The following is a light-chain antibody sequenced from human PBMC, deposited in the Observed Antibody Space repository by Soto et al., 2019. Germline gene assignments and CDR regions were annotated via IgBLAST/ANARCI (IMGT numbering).Light chain of an antibody. CDR1: GSNIGAGYD. Sequence: QSVPTQPPSVSGAPGQRVTISCTGSGSNIGAGYDVHWYQHRPGTAPKLLVFGDSHRPSGVPDRFSGSKSGTSASLAITGLQAEDEGDYYCQSYDSTLDARYVFGTGTQLTVL. V-gene: IGLV1-40*01. CDR3: QSYDSTLDARYV. J-gene: IGLJ1*01. CDR2: GDS.